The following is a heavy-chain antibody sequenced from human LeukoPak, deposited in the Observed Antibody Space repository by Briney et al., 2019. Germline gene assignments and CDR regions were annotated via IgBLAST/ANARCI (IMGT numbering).Heavy chain of an antibody. D-gene: IGHD3-22*01. CDR3: ARRNYDSSGIRFDP. J-gene: IGHJ5*02. Sequence: PSETLSLTCTVSGGSISSGDYYWSWIRQPPGKGLEWIGYIYYSGGTNYNPSLKSRVTISVDMSKNQFSLKLSSVTAADTAVYYCARRNYDSSGIRFDPWGQGTLVTVSS. CDR2: IYYSGGT. CDR1: GGSISSGDYY. V-gene: IGHV4-61*08.